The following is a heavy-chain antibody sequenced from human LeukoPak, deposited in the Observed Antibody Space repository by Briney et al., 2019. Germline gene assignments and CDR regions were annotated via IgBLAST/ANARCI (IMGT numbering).Heavy chain of an antibody. CDR3: ARERLGVFDY. J-gene: IGHJ4*02. Sequence: GGSLRLSCAGSAFTFSSYWMSWVRQAPGKGPEWVANIKDDGSEKYYLDSVKGRFTISRDNAKNSLYLQMNSLRAEDTAVYYCARERLGVFDYWGQGTLVTVSS. CDR2: IKDDGSEK. D-gene: IGHD3-3*01. V-gene: IGHV3-7*01. CDR1: AFTFSSYW.